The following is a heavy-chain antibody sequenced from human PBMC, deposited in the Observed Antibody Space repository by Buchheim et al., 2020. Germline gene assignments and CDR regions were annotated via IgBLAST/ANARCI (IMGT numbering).Heavy chain of an antibody. CDR3: VRVPRGGGYYYGMDV. J-gene: IGHJ6*02. CDR1: GYTFTGYY. Sequence: QVQLVQSGAEVKKPGASVKVSCKASGYTFTGYYMHWVRQAPGQGLEWMGRIIPILGIANYAQKFQGRVTITADKSTSTAYMELSSLRSEDTAVYYCVRVPRGGGYYYGMDVWGQGTT. CDR2: IIPILGIA. V-gene: IGHV1-69*09. D-gene: IGHD3-10*01.